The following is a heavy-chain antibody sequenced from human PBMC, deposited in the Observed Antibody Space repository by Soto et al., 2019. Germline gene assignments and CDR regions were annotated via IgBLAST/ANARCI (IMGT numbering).Heavy chain of an antibody. D-gene: IGHD3-16*01. CDR1: GYIFSNYW. Sequence: PGESLKISCRASGYIFSNYWINWVRQVPGKGLEWMGIIFPDDSDTRYSPSFQGQVTISVDKSTATAYLQWSDLKASDTAIYYCARRLGRYKNGGPYYHDSWGQGTLVTVSS. CDR3: ARRLGRYKNGGPYYHDS. CDR2: IFPDDSDT. V-gene: IGHV5-51*01. J-gene: IGHJ4*02.